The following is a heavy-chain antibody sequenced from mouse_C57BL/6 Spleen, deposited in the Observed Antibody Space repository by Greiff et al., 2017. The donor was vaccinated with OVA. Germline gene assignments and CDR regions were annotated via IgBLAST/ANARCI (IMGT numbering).Heavy chain of an antibody. CDR3: ASDYYYGSSSNFDV. V-gene: IGHV5-4*03. CDR2: ISAGGSYT. Sequence: EVKLVESGGGLVKPGGSLKLSCAASGFTFSSYAMSWVRQTPEKRLEWVATISAGGSYTYYPDNVKGRFTISRDNAKNHLYLQMSHLKSEETAMDDGASDYYYGSSSNFDVWGTGTTVTVSS. CDR1: GFTFSSYA. J-gene: IGHJ1*03. D-gene: IGHD1-1*01.